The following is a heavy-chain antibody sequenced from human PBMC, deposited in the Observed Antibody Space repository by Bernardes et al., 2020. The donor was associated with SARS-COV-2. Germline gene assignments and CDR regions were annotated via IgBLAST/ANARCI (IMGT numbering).Heavy chain of an antibody. J-gene: IGHJ3*02. CDR2: IFYSVTT. CDR1: GDSISSSSFY. V-gene: IGHV4-39*02. Sequence: SETLSLTCTVSGDSISSSSFYWGWIRQPPGKGLEWIGSIFYSVTTYYNPSLKSRLTISVDTSKNHFSLRLSSVTAADTAVYYCARGIEDGRGYPAHFWNIWGQGKLVAVSS. CDR3: ARGIEDGRGYPAHFWNI. D-gene: IGHD3-3*02.